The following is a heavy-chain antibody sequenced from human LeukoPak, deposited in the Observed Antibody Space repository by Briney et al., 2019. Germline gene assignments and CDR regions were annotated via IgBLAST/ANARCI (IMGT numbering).Heavy chain of an antibody. CDR2: VFYSGTT. D-gene: IGHD3-10*01. CDR1: GGSISSGGYS. Sequence: SQTLSLTCTVSGGSISSGGYSWNWIRQPPGQGLEWIGCVFYSGTTYYNPSLKSRVSISVDTTKNQFSPKLSSVTAADTAVYYCARGGYYGSGNDFRFDPWGQGTLVTVSS. V-gene: IGHV4-30-4*07. CDR3: ARGGYYGSGNDFRFDP. J-gene: IGHJ5*02.